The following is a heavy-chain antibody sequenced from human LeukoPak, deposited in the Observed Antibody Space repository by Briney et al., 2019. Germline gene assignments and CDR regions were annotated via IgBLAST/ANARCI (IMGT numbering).Heavy chain of an antibody. J-gene: IGHJ4*02. CDR2: FDPEDGET. V-gene: IGHV1-24*01. D-gene: IGHD1-26*01. CDR3: ARGDFSGSYYFFDY. CDR1: GYTLTELS. Sequence: ASVKVSCKVSGYTLTELSMHWVRQAPGKGLEWMGGFDPEDGETIYAQKFQGRVTITRDTSASTAYMELSSLRSEDTAVYYCARGDFSGSYYFFDYWGQGTLVTVSS.